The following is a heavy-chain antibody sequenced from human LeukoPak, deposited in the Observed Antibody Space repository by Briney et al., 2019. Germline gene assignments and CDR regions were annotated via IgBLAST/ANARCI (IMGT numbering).Heavy chain of an antibody. J-gene: IGHJ6*02. CDR3: ARAMVRGVTLRTYGMDV. Sequence: PGGSLRLSCAASGFTFSSYSMNWVRQAPGKGLEWVSYISSSSTIYYADSVKGRFTISRDNAKNSLYLQMNSLRAEDTAVYYCARAMVRGVTLRTYGMDVWGQGTTVTVSS. CDR2: ISSSSTI. V-gene: IGHV3-48*04. D-gene: IGHD3-10*01. CDR1: GFTFSSYS.